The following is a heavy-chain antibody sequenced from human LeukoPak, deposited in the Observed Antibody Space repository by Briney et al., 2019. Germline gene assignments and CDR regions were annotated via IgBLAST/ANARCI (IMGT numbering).Heavy chain of an antibody. CDR2: ISSSSSYI. CDR1: GFTFSRYS. D-gene: IGHD3-22*01. CDR3: ARPYYYDSSGYLYYYYGMDV. V-gene: IGHV3-21*01. J-gene: IGHJ6*02. Sequence: PGGSLGLSCAASGFTFSRYSMNWVRQAPGKGLEWVSSISSSSSYIYYADSVKGRFTISRDNAKNSLYLQMNSLRAEDTAVYYCARPYYYDSSGYLYYYYGMDVWGQGTTVTVSS.